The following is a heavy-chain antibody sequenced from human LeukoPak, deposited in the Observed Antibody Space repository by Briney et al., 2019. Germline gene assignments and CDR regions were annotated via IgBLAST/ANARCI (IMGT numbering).Heavy chain of an antibody. Sequence: GGSLRLSCAASGFTFSIYSMNWVRQAPGEGLEWVSSISSSSSYIYYADSVKGRFTISRDNAKNSLYLQMNSLRAEDTAVYYCARDIYGSGSYYAYWGQGTLVTVSS. CDR2: ISSSSSYI. D-gene: IGHD3-10*01. J-gene: IGHJ4*02. V-gene: IGHV3-21*01. CDR1: GFTFSIYS. CDR3: ARDIYGSGSYYAY.